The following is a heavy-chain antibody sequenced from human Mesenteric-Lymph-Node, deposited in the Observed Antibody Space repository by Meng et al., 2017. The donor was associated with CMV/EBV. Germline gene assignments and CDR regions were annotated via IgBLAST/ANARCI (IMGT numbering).Heavy chain of an antibody. Sequence: SVKVSCKASGYTFTGYYFHWVRQAPGQGLEWMGGITPIFGTANYAQKFQGRVTIVTDESTSTAYMEVSSLRSEDTAVYYCARDAQYAPYREGGIYYGMDVWGQGTTVTVSS. D-gene: IGHD2-2*01. V-gene: IGHV1-69*05. J-gene: IGHJ6*02. CDR1: GYTFTGYY. CDR2: ITPIFGTA. CDR3: ARDAQYAPYREGGIYYGMDV.